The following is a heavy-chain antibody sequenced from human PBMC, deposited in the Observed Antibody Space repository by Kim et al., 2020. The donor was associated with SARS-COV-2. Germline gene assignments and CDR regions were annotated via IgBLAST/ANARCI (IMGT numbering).Heavy chain of an antibody. Sequence: SETLSLTCTVSGGSISSGGYYWSWIRQHPGKGLEWIGYIYYSGSTYYNPSLKSRVTISVDTSKNQFSLKLSSVTAADTAVYYCARWDGPYYYGMDVWGQGTTVTVSS. CDR2: IYYSGST. V-gene: IGHV4-31*03. J-gene: IGHJ6*02. D-gene: IGHD1-26*01. CDR3: ARWDGPYYYGMDV. CDR1: GGSISSGGYY.